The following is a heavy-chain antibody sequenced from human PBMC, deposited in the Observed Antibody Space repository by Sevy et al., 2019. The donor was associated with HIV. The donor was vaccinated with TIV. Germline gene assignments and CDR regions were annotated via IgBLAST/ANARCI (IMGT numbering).Heavy chain of an antibody. CDR3: TRDLYGSGGFYFDY. CDR1: GFTFSDYA. V-gene: IGHV3-49*04. J-gene: IGHJ4*02. D-gene: IGHD6-19*01. CDR2: IKTKTYGGTT. Sequence: GGSLRLSCTASGFTFSDYAMSWVRQAPGKGLEWVGFIKTKTYGGTTEYAASVKGRFIISRDDSKNIAYLQMNSLKTEDTAVYYCTRDLYGSGGFYFDYWGQGTLVTVSS.